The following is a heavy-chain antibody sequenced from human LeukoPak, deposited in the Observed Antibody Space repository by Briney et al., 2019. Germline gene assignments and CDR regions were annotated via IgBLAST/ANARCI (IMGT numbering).Heavy chain of an antibody. V-gene: IGHV4-31*03. D-gene: IGHD3-22*01. CDR3: ATQANFYASSGYLPR. CDR1: GDSITSGGYY. Sequence: PSQTLSLTCTVSGDSITSGGYYWSWIPQHPGKGLEWIGYIHYSGITYYSPSLRSRLTISLDTSERQFSLKLSSVTAADTAMYYCATQANFYASSGYLPRWGQGTLVTVSS. J-gene: IGHJ1*01. CDR2: IHYSGIT.